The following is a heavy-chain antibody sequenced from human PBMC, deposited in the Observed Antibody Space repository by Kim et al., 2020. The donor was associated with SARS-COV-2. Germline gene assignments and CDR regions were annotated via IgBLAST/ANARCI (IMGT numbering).Heavy chain of an antibody. CDR2: IYYSGST. D-gene: IGHD2-15*01. Sequence: SETLSLTCTVSGGSISSYYWSWIRQPPGKGLEWIGYIYYSGSTNYNPSLKSRVTISVDTSKNQFSLKLSSVTAADTAVYYCARDLYSLYCSGGSCYSGAFDIWGQGKMVTVSS. CDR3: ARDLYSLYCSGGSCYSGAFDI. CDR1: GGSISSYY. V-gene: IGHV4-59*13. J-gene: IGHJ3*02.